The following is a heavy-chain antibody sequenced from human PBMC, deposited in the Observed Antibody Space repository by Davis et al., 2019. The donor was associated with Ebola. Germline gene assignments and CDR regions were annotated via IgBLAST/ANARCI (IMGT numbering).Heavy chain of an antibody. Sequence: PGGSLRLSCAASGFTFSSYAMHWVRQAPGKGLEWVAVISYDGSNKYYADSVKGRFTISRDNSKNTLYLQMNSLRAEDTAVYYCAGASGSYDYYGMDVWGQGTTVTVSS. D-gene: IGHD1-26*01. J-gene: IGHJ6*02. CDR3: AGASGSYDYYGMDV. V-gene: IGHV3-30-3*01. CDR1: GFTFSSYA. CDR2: ISYDGSNK.